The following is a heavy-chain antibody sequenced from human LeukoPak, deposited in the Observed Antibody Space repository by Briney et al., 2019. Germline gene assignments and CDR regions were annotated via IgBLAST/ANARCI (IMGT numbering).Heavy chain of an antibody. Sequence: ASVKVSCKASGYTFTGYYMHWVRQAPGQGLELMGWINPNSGGTNYAQTFQGRVTMTRDTSISTAYMELSRLRSDDTAVCYCARVRAVAGKGASGYWGQGTLVTVSS. D-gene: IGHD6-19*01. CDR3: ARVRAVAGKGASGY. CDR2: INPNSGGT. J-gene: IGHJ4*02. CDR1: GYTFTGYY. V-gene: IGHV1-2*02.